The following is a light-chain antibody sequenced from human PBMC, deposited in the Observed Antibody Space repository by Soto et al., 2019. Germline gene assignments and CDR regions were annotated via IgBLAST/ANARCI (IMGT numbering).Light chain of an antibody. CDR2: DVS. CDR1: SSDVGGYNY. V-gene: IGLV2-14*01. J-gene: IGLJ1*01. Sequence: LTQPASVSGSPGQSITISCTGTSSDVGGYNYVSWYQQHPGKAPKLMVYDVSIRPSGVSNRFSGSKSGNTASLTISGLQAEDEADYYCSSYTTTTPLVFGTGTKVTVL. CDR3: SSYTTTTPLV.